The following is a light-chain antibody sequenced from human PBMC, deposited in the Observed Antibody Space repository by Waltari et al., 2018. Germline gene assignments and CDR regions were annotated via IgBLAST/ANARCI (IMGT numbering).Light chain of an antibody. CDR1: QSLLHSNGYHY. V-gene: IGKV2-28*01. CDR2: LGS. Sequence: DIVMTQSTLFLPVTARKPASISCMSSQSLLHSNGYHYLDWYLQKPGQSPQLLIYLGSNRASGVPDRFSGSGSGTDFTLKISRVEAEDVGVYYCMQALQTPPTFGGGTKVEIK. CDR3: MQALQTPPT. J-gene: IGKJ4*01.